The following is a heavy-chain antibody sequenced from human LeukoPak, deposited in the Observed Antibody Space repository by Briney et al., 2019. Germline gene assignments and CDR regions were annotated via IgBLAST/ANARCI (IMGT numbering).Heavy chain of an antibody. V-gene: IGHV1-18*01. D-gene: IGHD1-7*01. CDR2: ISAYNGNT. CDR3: ARVPGTIGYYYYYMDV. J-gene: IGHJ6*03. CDR1: GYTFTSYG. Sequence: ASVKVSCKASGYTFTSYGISWVRQAPGQGLEWMGWISAYNGNTNYAQKLQGRVTMTTDTSTSTAYMELRSLRSDDTAVYYCARVPGTIGYYYYYMDVWGKGTTVTVSS.